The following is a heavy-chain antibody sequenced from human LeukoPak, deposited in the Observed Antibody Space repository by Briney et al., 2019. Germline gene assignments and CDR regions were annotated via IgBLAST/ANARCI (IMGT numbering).Heavy chain of an antibody. CDR2: ISSSSIYI. J-gene: IGHJ4*02. CDR3: ARDGSRGNLVTAPDY. V-gene: IGHV3-21*01. D-gene: IGHD2-21*02. CDR1: GFTFSSYS. Sequence: GGSLRLSCAASGFTFSSYSMNWVRQAPGKGLEWVSSISSSSIYIYYADSVKGRFTISRDNAENSLYLQMNSLRAEDTAVYYCARDGSRGNLVTAPDYWGQGTLVTVSS.